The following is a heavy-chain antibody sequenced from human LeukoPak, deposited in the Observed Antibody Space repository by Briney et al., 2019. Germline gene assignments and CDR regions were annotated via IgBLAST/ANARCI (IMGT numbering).Heavy chain of an antibody. Sequence: SQTLSLTCTVSGCSISSGGYYWSWIRQHPGKGLEWIGYIYYSGSTYYHPSLKSRVTISVDTSKNQFSLKLSSVTAADTAVYYCARGADDSSGYPFDYWGQGTLVTVSS. J-gene: IGHJ4*02. CDR3: ARGADDSSGYPFDY. CDR2: IYYSGST. V-gene: IGHV4-31*03. CDR1: GCSISSGGYY. D-gene: IGHD3-22*01.